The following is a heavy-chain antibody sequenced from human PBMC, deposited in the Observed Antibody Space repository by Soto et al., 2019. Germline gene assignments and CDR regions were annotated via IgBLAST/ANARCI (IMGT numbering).Heavy chain of an antibody. V-gene: IGHV5-51*03. Sequence: EMQLVQSGAEVKKAGESLKISCKGSGYSFSNNWVGWVRQMPGKGLEWMGIMHPGDSDTRYSPSFQGQVTISADKSINTAYLQWSSLKPSDSAMYYCARHNRYSSTWFEGWFDPWGQGTLVTVSS. CDR1: GYSFSNNW. D-gene: IGHD6-13*01. CDR3: ARHNRYSSTWFEGWFDP. CDR2: MHPGDSDT. J-gene: IGHJ5*02.